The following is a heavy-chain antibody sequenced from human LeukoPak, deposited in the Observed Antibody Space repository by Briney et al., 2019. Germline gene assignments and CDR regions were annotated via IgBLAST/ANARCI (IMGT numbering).Heavy chain of an antibody. J-gene: IGHJ3*02. Sequence: SVKVSCRASGGTFSSYTISWVRQAPGQGLEWMGRIIPILGIANYAQKFQGRVTITADKSTSTAYMELSSLRSEDTAVYYCASGWLQSHDAFDIWGQGTMVTVSS. CDR3: ASGWLQSHDAFDI. V-gene: IGHV1-69*02. CDR2: IIPILGIA. CDR1: GGTFSSYT. D-gene: IGHD5-24*01.